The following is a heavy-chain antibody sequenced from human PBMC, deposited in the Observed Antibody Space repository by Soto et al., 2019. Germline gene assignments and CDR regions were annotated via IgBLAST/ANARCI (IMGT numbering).Heavy chain of an antibody. D-gene: IGHD1-26*01. CDR2: INHSGSP. CDR3: AKGKWEPRFDP. Sequence: QVQLQQWGAGLLKPSETLSLTCAVYGGSFSGYYWSWIRQSPGKGLEWIGEINHSGSPNYNPSLTSRVTISLDTSKNQFSLKLSSVTAADTAVYYCAKGKWEPRFDPWGQGTLVTVSS. J-gene: IGHJ5*02. V-gene: IGHV4-34*01. CDR1: GGSFSGYY.